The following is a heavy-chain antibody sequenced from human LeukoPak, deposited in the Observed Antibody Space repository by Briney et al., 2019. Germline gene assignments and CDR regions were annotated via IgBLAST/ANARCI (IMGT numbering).Heavy chain of an antibody. CDR1: GYSISSGYY. V-gene: IGHV4-38-2*02. CDR2: IYHSGST. CDR3: ARQLAGPAATIDY. Sequence: NPSETLSLTCTVSGYSISSGYYWGWIRQPPGKGLEWIGSIYHSGSTYYNPSLKSRVTISVDTSKNQFSLKLSSVTAADTAVYYCARQLAGPAATIDYWGQGTLVTVSS. J-gene: IGHJ4*02. D-gene: IGHD2-2*01.